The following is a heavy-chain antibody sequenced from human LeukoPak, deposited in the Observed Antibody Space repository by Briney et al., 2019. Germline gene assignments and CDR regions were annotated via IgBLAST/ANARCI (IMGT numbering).Heavy chain of an antibody. V-gene: IGHV4-59*08. CDR3: ARHGDGNNYEIFKY. CDR1: GGSISSYC. Sequence: SETLSLTCTVSGGSISSYCWSWIRQPRGKGLEWIGCIYYSGSTNDNPSLKSRVTITVDTSKNQFSLKVNSVTAADTAVYFCARHGDGNNYEIFKYWGQGTLVTVSS. J-gene: IGHJ1*01. CDR2: IYYSGST. D-gene: IGHD5-24*01.